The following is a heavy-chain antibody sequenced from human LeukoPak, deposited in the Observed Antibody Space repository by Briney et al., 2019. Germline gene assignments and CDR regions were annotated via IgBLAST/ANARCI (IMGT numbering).Heavy chain of an antibody. V-gene: IGHV3-64*04. CDR3: ARRSGVKQWLPFDY. CDR2: ISSNGGST. CDR1: GFTFSSYA. Sequence: GGSLRLSCAASGFTFSSYAMHWVRQAPGKGLEYVSAISSNGGSTYYANSVKGRFTISRDNAKNSLYLQMNSLRAEDTAVYYCARRSGVKQWLPFDYWGQGTLVTVSS. D-gene: IGHD6-19*01. J-gene: IGHJ4*02.